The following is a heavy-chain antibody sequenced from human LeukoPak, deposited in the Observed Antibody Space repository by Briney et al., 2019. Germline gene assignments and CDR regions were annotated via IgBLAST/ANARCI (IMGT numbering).Heavy chain of an antibody. Sequence: GGSLRLSCEASGFTLSHCWMTWYRQAPGKGLEWVANLNQDGSVQAYGDSVRGRFTISRDSAKNSVYIQMSSLRVEDTAMYYCARDHNVADVWGQGTMVTVSS. D-gene: IGHD2-8*01. CDR3: ARDHNVADV. CDR1: GFTLSHCW. CDR2: LNQDGSVQ. J-gene: IGHJ3*01. V-gene: IGHV3-7*01.